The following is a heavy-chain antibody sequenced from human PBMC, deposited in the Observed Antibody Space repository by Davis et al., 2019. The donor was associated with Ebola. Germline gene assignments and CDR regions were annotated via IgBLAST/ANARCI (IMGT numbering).Heavy chain of an antibody. CDR3: ARVAKYDSLGY. Sequence: SVKVSCKASGGTFSSYAISWVRQAPGQGLEWMGRIIPILGIANYAQKLQGRVTMTTDTSTSTAYMELRSLRSDDTAVYYCARVAKYDSLGYWGQGTLVTVSS. D-gene: IGHD3-3*01. CDR1: GGTFSSYA. J-gene: IGHJ4*02. CDR2: IIPILGIA. V-gene: IGHV1-69*04.